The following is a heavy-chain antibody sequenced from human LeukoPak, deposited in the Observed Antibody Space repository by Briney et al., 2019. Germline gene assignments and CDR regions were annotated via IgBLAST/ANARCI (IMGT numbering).Heavy chain of an antibody. CDR2: IWYDGSNK. D-gene: IGHD3-16*02. Sequence: GGSLRLSCSASGFTFSSYGMHWVRQAPGKGLEWVAVIWYDGSNKYYADSVKGRFTISRDNSKNTLYLQMNSLRAEDTAVYYCAREWNDDYVWGSYHYGMDVWGQGTTVTVSS. V-gene: IGHV3-33*08. J-gene: IGHJ6*02. CDR1: GFTFSSYG. CDR3: AREWNDDYVWGSYHYGMDV.